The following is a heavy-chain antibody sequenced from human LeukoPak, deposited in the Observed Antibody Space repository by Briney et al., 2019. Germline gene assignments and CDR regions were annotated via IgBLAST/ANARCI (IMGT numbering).Heavy chain of an antibody. D-gene: IGHD3-22*01. V-gene: IGHV3-53*01. CDR1: GFTVSSNY. Sequence: GGSLRLSCAASGFTVSSNYMSWVRQAPGKGLEWVSVIYSGGSTYYADSVKGRFTISRDNSKNTLYLQMNSLRAGDTAVYYCARDSYYYDSSGYPPYYYYYGMDVWGQGTTVTVSS. J-gene: IGHJ6*02. CDR2: IYSGGST. CDR3: ARDSYYYDSSGYPPYYYYYGMDV.